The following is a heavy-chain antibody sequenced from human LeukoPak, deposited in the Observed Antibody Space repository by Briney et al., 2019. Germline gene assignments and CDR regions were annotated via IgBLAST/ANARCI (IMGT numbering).Heavy chain of an antibody. CDR3: ARGDYDSSGYYYYYYMDV. V-gene: IGHV3-20*04. CDR1: GFTFDDYG. Sequence: GGSLRLSCAASGFTFDDYGMSWVRQAPGKGPEWVSGINWNGGSTGYADSVKGRSTISRDNAKNSLYLQMNSLRAEDTALYYCARGDYDSSGYYYYYYMDVWGKGTTVTVSS. D-gene: IGHD3-22*01. CDR2: INWNGGST. J-gene: IGHJ6*03.